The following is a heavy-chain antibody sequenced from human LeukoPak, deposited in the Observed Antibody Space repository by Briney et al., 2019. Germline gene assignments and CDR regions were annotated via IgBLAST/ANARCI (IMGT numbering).Heavy chain of an antibody. J-gene: IGHJ4*02. CDR3: ARDGD. CDR2: ISSSSSYI. V-gene: IGHV3-21*01. CDR1: GISLRSYS. Sequence: PGGSLRLSCVASGISLRSYSVHWVRQAPGKGLEWVSSISSSSSYIYYADSVKGRFTISRDNAKNSLYLQMNSLRAEDTAVYYCARDGDWGQGTLVTVSS.